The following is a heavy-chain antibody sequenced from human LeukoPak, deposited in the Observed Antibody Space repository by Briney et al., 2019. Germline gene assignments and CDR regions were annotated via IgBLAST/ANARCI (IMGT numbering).Heavy chain of an antibody. D-gene: IGHD4-17*01. CDR3: ARARESATTGRAFDI. CDR2: ISSSSSYI. J-gene: IGHJ3*02. V-gene: IGHV3-21*01. Sequence: PGGSLRLSCAASGFTFSSYSMNWVRQAPGKGLEWVSSISSSSSYIYYADSVKGRFTISRDNAKNSLYLQMNSLRAEDTAVYYCARARESATTGRAFDIWGQGTMVTVSS. CDR1: GFTFSSYS.